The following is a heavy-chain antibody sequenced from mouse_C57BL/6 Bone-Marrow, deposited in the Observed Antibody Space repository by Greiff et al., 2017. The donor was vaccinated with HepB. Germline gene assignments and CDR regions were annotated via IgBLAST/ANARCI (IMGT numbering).Heavy chain of an antibody. CDR3: AKLGRDFAY. Sequence: VQLQQPGAELVKPGASVKLSCKASGYTFTSYWMHWVKQRPGQGLEWIGIIHPNSGSTNYNEKFKSKATLTVDKSSSTAYMQLSSLTSEDSAVYYCAKLGRDFAYWGQGTLVTVSA. V-gene: IGHV1-64*01. J-gene: IGHJ3*01. CDR2: IHPNSGST. D-gene: IGHD4-1*01. CDR1: GYTFTSYW.